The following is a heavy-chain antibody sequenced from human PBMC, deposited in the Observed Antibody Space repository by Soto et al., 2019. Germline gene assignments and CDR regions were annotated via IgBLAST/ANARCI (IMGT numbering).Heavy chain of an antibody. D-gene: IGHD5-12*01. J-gene: IGHJ6*03. Sequence: QVQLVQSGAEVKKPGASVTVSCKASGYRFSDYYLHWVRQAPGQGPEWLGWMNANGGDTKYAQKFKGRVTMTRDTSVRTAFMELNWLKSDDTAVYYCARESGGATATLDYYYFYMDVWGIGTTVTVSS. CDR3: ARESGGATATLDYYYFYMDV. CDR1: GYRFSDYY. CDR2: MNANGGDT. V-gene: IGHV1-2*02.